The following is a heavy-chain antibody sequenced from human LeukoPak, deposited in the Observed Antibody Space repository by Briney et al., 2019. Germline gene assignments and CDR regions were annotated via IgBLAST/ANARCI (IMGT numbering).Heavy chain of an antibody. CDR3: ASSVGGYSNWGVPKSYYYYYGMDV. D-gene: IGHD4-11*01. CDR1: GGSISSYY. CDR2: IYYSGST. Sequence: SETLSFTCTVSGGSISSYYSSWIRQPPGKGLEWIGYIYYSGSTNYNPSLKSRVTISVDTSKNQFSLKLSSVTAADTAVYYCASSVGGYSNWGVPKSYYYYYGMDVWGQGTTVTVSS. J-gene: IGHJ6*02. V-gene: IGHV4-59*08.